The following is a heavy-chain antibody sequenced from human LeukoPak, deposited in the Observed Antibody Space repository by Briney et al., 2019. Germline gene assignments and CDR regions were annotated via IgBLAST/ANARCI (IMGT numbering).Heavy chain of an antibody. CDR1: GFTFDDYG. CDR2: MNWNGVST. CDR3: ARDRGWFGATDY. V-gene: IGHV3-20*04. D-gene: IGHD3-10*01. J-gene: IGHJ4*02. Sequence: RPGGSLRLSCAASGFTFDDYGMSWVRQAPGKGLEWVSGMNWNGVSTGYADSVKGRFTISRDNAKNSLYLQMNSLRADDTALYYCARDRGWFGATDYWGQGVLVTVSS.